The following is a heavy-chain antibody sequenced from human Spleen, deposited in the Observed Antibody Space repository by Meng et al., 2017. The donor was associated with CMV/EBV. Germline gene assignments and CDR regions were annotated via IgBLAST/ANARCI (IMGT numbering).Heavy chain of an antibody. CDR2: IYYSGST. Sequence: SETLSLTCAVYGGSFSGYYWSWIRQPPGKGLEWIGYIYYSGSTYYNPSLKSRVTISVDTSKNQFSLKLSSVTAADTAVYYCARANSGWYIDYWGQGTLVTVSS. CDR1: GGSFSGYY. D-gene: IGHD6-19*01. J-gene: IGHJ4*02. CDR3: ARANSGWYIDY. V-gene: IGHV4-30-4*08.